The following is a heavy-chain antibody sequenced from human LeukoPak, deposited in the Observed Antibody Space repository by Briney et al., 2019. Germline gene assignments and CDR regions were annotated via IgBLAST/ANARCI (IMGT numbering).Heavy chain of an antibody. CDR2: FDPEDGET. CDR3: ARGYITIFGVVIERGNWFDP. Sequence: ASVKVSCKVSGYTLTELSMHWVRQAPGKGLEWMGGFDPEDGETIYAQKFQGRVTMTEDTSTDTVYMELSSLRSEDTAMYYCARGYITIFGVVIERGNWFDPWGQGTLVTVSS. J-gene: IGHJ5*02. D-gene: IGHD3-3*01. V-gene: IGHV1-24*01. CDR1: GYTLTELS.